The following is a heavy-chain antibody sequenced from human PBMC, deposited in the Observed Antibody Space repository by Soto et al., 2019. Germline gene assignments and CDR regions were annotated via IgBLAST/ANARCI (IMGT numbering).Heavy chain of an antibody. J-gene: IGHJ3*02. Sequence: SETLSLTCTVSGGSISSYYWSWIRQPPGKGLEWIGYIYYSGSTNYNPSLKSRVTLSVDTSKNQFSLKLSSVTAADTAVYYCARGKFYAFDIWGQGTMVTVSS. CDR2: IYYSGST. V-gene: IGHV4-59*08. CDR3: ARGKFYAFDI. CDR1: GGSISSYY.